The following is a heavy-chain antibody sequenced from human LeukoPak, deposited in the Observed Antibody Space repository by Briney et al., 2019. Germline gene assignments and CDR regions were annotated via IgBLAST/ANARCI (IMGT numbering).Heavy chain of an antibody. CDR1: GGSISSYY. V-gene: IGHV4-59*01. J-gene: IGHJ4*02. CDR2: MFYSGST. D-gene: IGHD6-19*01. Sequence: PSETLSLTCTVSGGSISSYYWSWIRQPPGKGLEWIGYMFYSGSTHYNPSLKSRVSISVDTSKNQFSLRLSSVTSADTAVYYCARDTSGWGGYFNYWSQGTLVTVSS. CDR3: ARDTSGWGGYFNY.